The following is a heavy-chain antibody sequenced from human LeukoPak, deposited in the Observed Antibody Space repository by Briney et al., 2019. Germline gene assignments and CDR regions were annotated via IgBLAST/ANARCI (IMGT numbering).Heavy chain of an antibody. CDR2: ISASGST. V-gene: IGHV4-4*07. CDR3: ATDISWFDP. J-gene: IGHJ5*02. Sequence: SETLSHTCTVSGGSISRYYWSWVGQPAGKGLEWIGLISASGSTNYAPSLRSRVTMSVDTSTNQFSLKLSSVTAADTAVYYCATDISWFDPWGRGTLVTVSS. CDR1: GGSISRYY.